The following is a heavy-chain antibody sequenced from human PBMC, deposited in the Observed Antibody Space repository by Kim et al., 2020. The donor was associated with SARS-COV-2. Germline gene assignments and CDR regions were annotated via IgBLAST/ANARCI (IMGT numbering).Heavy chain of an antibody. V-gene: IGHV3-7*05. CDR2: INQDGSAK. D-gene: IGHD3-16*01. CDR3: ERGLGAS. J-gene: IGHJ5*02. Sequence: GGSLRLSCAASGFIFSNSWMAWVRQAPGRGLEWVAYINQDGSAKLYVDSVKGRFTISRDNAKSSLILQMNSLRVDDTAVYYGERGLGASWGQGYLVTVSS. CDR1: GFIFSNSW.